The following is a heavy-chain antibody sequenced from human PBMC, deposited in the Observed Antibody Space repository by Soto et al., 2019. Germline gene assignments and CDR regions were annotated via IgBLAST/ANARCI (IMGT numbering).Heavy chain of an antibody. D-gene: IGHD3-10*01. Sequence: SETLSLTCTVSNDSISNPIYYWGWIRQPPGKGLEWIGSIYHTGSSYYNPSLQGRVTISMDKSKNQFSLKLTSVTAADTAIYFCGGRTSLASVQLFVGEISNHNWFEPWSRGTLVTVSS. J-gene: IGHJ5*02. CDR3: GGRTSLASVQLFVGEISNHNWFEP. CDR1: NDSISNPIYY. CDR2: IYHTGSS. V-gene: IGHV4-39*01.